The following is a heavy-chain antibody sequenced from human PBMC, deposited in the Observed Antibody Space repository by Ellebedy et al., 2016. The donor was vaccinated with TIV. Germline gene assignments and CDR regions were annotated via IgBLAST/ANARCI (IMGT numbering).Heavy chain of an antibody. V-gene: IGHV5-51*01. CDR2: IYPGDSDT. J-gene: IGHJ4*02. D-gene: IGHD6-13*01. Sequence: GESLKISXKGSGYSFTSYWIGWVRQMPGKGLEWMGIIYPGDSDTRYSPSFQGQVTISADKSISTAYLQWSSLKASDTAMYYCARARSPGIAAAGTLGDWGQGTLVTVSS. CDR1: GYSFTSYW. CDR3: ARARSPGIAAAGTLGD.